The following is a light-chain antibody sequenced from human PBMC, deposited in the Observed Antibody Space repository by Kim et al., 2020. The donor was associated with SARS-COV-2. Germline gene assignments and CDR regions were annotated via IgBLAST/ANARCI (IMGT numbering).Light chain of an antibody. CDR3: QQYNNWLYT. J-gene: IGKJ2*01. Sequence: EIVMTQSPATLSLSPGERATLSCRASHSVSSNLAWYQQRPGQSPRLLIFGASTRATGIPARFSGSGSGTEFNLTISSLQSEDFAVYYCQQYNNWLYTFGQGTKLEI. V-gene: IGKV3-15*01. CDR1: HSVSSN. CDR2: GAS.